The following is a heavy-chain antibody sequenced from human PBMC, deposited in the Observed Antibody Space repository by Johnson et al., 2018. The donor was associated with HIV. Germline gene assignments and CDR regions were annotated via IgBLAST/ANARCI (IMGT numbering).Heavy chain of an antibody. Sequence: VQLVESGGVVVQPGGSLRLSCAASGFTFDDYAMHWVRQAPGKGLEWVSLISWDGGSTYSADSVKGRFTISRANSKNSLYLQMNSLRAEDTALYYCAKDSKWLRSEGVGAFDIWGQGTMVTVSS. D-gene: IGHD5-12*01. J-gene: IGHJ3*02. V-gene: IGHV3-43D*03. CDR3: AKDSKWLRSEGVGAFDI. CDR1: GFTFDDYA. CDR2: ISWDGGST.